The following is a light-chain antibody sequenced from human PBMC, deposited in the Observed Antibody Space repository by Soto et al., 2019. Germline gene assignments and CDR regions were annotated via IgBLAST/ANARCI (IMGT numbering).Light chain of an antibody. Sequence: PGDRSTLSCWASQSIGTYISWFQQQPSQPPRLLIYAASTRAIGIPDRISGSGSGTDFSLTISSLEPEDSAVYYCQQNYNLQGTFGQGTKVDIK. CDR3: QQNYNLQGT. V-gene: IGKV3-11*01. CDR1: QSIGTY. J-gene: IGKJ1*01. CDR2: AAS.